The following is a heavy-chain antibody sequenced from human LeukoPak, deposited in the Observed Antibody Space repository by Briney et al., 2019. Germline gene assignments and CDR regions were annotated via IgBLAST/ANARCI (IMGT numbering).Heavy chain of an antibody. D-gene: IGHD3-9*01. J-gene: IGHJ4*02. CDR3: AKDSNVLRYFDWLGDFDY. V-gene: IGHV3-23*01. CDR1: GFTFSSYA. CDR2: ISGSGGST. Sequence: GSLRLSCAASGFTFSSYAMSWVRQAPGKGLEWVSAISGSGGSTYYADSVKGRFTISRDNSKNTLYLQMNSLRAEDTAVYYCAKDSNVLRYFDWLGDFDYWGQGTLVTVSS.